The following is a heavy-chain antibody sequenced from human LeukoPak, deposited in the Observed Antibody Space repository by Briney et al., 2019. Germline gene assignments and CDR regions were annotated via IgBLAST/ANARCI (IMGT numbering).Heavy chain of an antibody. CDR1: GYSISSGYY. V-gene: IGHV4-38-2*01. Sequence: PSETLSLTCAVSGYSISSGYYWGWIRQPPGKGLEWIGSIYHSGSTYYNPSLKSRVTISVDTSKNQFSLKLSSVTAADTAVYYCARAPIVGANNWFDPWGQGTLVTVSS. J-gene: IGHJ5*02. CDR3: ARAPIVGANNWFDP. D-gene: IGHD1-26*01. CDR2: IYHSGST.